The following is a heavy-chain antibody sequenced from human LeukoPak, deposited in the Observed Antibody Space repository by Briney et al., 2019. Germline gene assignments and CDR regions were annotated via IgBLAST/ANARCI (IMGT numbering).Heavy chain of an antibody. Sequence: GGSLRPSCAASGFTFSNYWMYWVRQAPGKGLVWVSHLSSDGSRTSYADSVKGRFTISRDNANNTLHLQMNSLRAEDTAVYYCARDRGYTTPDYWGQGTLVTVSS. CDR1: GFTFSNYW. CDR3: ARDRGYTTPDY. D-gene: IGHD5-18*01. CDR2: LSSDGSRT. V-gene: IGHV3-74*01. J-gene: IGHJ4*02.